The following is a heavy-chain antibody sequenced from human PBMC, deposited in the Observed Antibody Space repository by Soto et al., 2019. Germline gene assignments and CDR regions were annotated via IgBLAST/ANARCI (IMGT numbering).Heavy chain of an antibody. V-gene: IGHV5-51*01. CDR2: IYPGDSDT. Sequence: GESLKISCKGSGYSFTSYWIGWVRQMPGKGLEWMGIIYPGDSDTRYSPSFQGQVTISADKSISTAYLQWSSLKASDTAMYYCARRRGADCTNGVCYDAFDIWGQGTMVTVSS. D-gene: IGHD2-8*01. CDR1: GYSFTSYW. J-gene: IGHJ3*02. CDR3: ARRRGADCTNGVCYDAFDI.